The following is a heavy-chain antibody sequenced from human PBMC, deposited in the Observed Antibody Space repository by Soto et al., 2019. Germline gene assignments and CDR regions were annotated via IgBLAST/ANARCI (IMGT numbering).Heavy chain of an antibody. J-gene: IGHJ4*02. CDR2: ISSSSSTI. CDR3: ARNYYDSSGYYLAFDY. V-gene: IGHV3-48*01. CDR1: GSTFSSYS. D-gene: IGHD3-22*01. Sequence: GGSLRLSCAASGSTFSSYSMNWVRQAPGKGLEWVSYISSSSSTIYYADSVKGRFTISRDNAKNSLYLQMNSLRAEDTAVYYCARNYYDSSGYYLAFDYWGQGTLVTVSS.